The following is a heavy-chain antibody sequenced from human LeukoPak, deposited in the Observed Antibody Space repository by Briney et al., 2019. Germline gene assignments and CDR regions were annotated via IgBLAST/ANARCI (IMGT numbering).Heavy chain of an antibody. CDR2: IYYSGNT. J-gene: IGHJ4*02. V-gene: IGHV4-59*08. CDR1: GGSISSYY. CDR3: ARQGGFSNISFDY. D-gene: IGHD4-4*01. Sequence: SETLSLTCTVSGGSISSYYWSWIRQPPGKGLEWIGYIYYSGNTNYNPSLKSRVTISADRSKNQFSLKLSSVTAADTAVYYCARQGGFSNISFDYWGQGTLVTVSP.